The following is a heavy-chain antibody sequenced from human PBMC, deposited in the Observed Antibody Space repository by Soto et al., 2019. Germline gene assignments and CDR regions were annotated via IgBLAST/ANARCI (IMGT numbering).Heavy chain of an antibody. CDR3: SRDVVVGAKALNY. CDR1: GFTFSNYW. CDR2: IKEDGSEK. D-gene: IGHD2-15*01. V-gene: IGHV3-7*01. Sequence: LRLSCAASGFTFSNYWMTWVRQAPGKGLEWVANIKEDGSEKHYVDSVKGRFTISRDNAKNLLYLQMNSLRVEDTAVYFCSRDVVVGAKALNYWGQGALVTVSS. J-gene: IGHJ4*02.